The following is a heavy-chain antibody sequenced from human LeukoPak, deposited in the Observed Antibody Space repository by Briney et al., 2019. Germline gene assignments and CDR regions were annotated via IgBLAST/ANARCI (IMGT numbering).Heavy chain of an antibody. CDR2: IRYDGSNK. Sequence: PGGSLRLSCAASGITFSSYGMHWVRQAPGKGLEWVAFIRYDGSNKYYADSVKGRFTISRDNSKNTLYLQMNSLRAEDTAVYYCAKDGATYYYDSSGYYYYWGQGTLVTVSS. J-gene: IGHJ4*02. CDR3: AKDGATYYYDSSGYYYY. CDR1: GITFSSYG. V-gene: IGHV3-30*02. D-gene: IGHD3-22*01.